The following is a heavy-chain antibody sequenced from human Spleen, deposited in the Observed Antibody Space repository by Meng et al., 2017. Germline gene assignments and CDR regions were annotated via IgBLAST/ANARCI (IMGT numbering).Heavy chain of an antibody. D-gene: IGHD4-11*01. J-gene: IGHJ4*02. CDR3: ARGPTTMAHDFDY. Sequence: GSLRLSCVVSGGSFSDYYWSWIRQPPGKGLEWIGEINHSGSTNYNPSLESRATISVDTSQNNLSLKLSSVTAAASAVYYCARGPTTMAHDFDYWGQGTLVTVSS. CDR2: INHSGST. V-gene: IGHV4-34*01. CDR1: GGSFSDYY.